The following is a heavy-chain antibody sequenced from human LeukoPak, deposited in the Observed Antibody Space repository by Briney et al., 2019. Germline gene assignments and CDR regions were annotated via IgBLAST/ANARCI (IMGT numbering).Heavy chain of an antibody. Sequence: ASVRVSCKASGYTFTTYDINWVRQAPGQGLEWMGWINPNSGGTNYAQKFQGRVTMTRDTSISTAYMELSRLRSDDTAVYYCARDNAGENYDYWGQGTLVTVSS. CDR2: INPNSGGT. D-gene: IGHD2-21*01. J-gene: IGHJ4*02. CDR3: ARDNAGENYDY. CDR1: GYTFTTYD. V-gene: IGHV1-2*02.